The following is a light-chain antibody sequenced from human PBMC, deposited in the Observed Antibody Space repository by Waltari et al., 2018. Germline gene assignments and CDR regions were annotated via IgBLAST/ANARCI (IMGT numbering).Light chain of an antibody. J-gene: IGLJ2*01. CDR2: SNN. V-gene: IGLV1-44*01. CDR3: AAWDDSLNGPV. Sequence: QSVLTQPPSASGTPGQRVTISCSGSSSNIGRNTVNWYQQLPGTAPQLLIYSNNQRPSGGPDRFSGSKSGTSASLAIRGLQSEDEADYYCAAWDDSLNGPVFGGGTKLTVL. CDR1: SSNIGRNT.